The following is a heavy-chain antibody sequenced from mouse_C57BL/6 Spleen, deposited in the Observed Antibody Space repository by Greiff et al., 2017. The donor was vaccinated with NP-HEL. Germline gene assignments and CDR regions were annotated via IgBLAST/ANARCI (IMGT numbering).Heavy chain of an antibody. V-gene: IGHV5-6*01. J-gene: IGHJ4*01. D-gene: IGHD1-1*01. Sequence: VQLQQSGGDLVKPGGSLKLSCAASGFTFSSYGMSWVRQTPDKRLEWVATISSGGSYTYYPDSVKGRFTISRDNAKNTLYLQMSSLKSEDTAMYYCARDGDYYGSGAMDYWGQGTSVTVSS. CDR3: ARDGDYYGSGAMDY. CDR2: ISSGGSYT. CDR1: GFTFSSYG.